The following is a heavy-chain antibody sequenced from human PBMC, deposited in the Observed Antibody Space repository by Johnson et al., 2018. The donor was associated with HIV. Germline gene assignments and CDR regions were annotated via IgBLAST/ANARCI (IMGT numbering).Heavy chain of an antibody. V-gene: IGHV3-73*01. CDR3: AKVVGLAATGWDAFDI. Sequence: VQLVKSGGGLVQPGGSLRLSCAASGFTFSGSAMHWVRQASGKGLEWVGRIRSKANSYATAYAASVKGRFTISRDDSKNTAYLQMNSLKTEDTAVYYCAKVVGLAATGWDAFDIWGQGTVVTVSS. CDR1: GFTFSGSA. D-gene: IGHD6-13*01. CDR2: IRSKANSYAT. J-gene: IGHJ3*02.